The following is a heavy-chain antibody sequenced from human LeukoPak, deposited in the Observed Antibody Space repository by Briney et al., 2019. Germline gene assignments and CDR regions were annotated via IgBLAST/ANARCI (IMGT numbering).Heavy chain of an antibody. Sequence: PGRSPRLSCAASGFTFSSYAMHWVRQAPGKGLEWVAVISYDGSNKYYADSVKGRFTISRDNSKNTLYLQMNSLRAEDTAVYYCARDFGPWELLRPDYWGQGTLDPSPQ. D-gene: IGHD1-26*01. V-gene: IGHV3-30*01. J-gene: IGHJ4*02. CDR2: ISYDGSNK. CDR3: ARDFGPWELLRPDY. CDR1: GFTFSSYA.